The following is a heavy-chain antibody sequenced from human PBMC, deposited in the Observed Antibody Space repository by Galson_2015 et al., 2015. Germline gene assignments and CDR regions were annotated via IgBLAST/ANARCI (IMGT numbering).Heavy chain of an antibody. CDR3: ARPAIVVVMIDAFDI. Sequence: SLRLSCAASGFTFSSYWMSWVRQAPGKGLEWVANIMQDGSEKYYVDSVKGRFTISRDNSKNTLYLQMNSLRAEDTAVYYCARPAIVVVMIDAFDIWGQGTMVTVSS. CDR1: GFTFSSYW. CDR2: IMQDGSEK. J-gene: IGHJ3*02. V-gene: IGHV3-7*01. D-gene: IGHD3-22*01.